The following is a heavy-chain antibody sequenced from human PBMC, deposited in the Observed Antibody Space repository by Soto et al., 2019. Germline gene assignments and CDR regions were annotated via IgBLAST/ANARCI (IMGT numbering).Heavy chain of an antibody. CDR2: INTDGSST. J-gene: IGHJ5*02. CDR1: GFTFSSYW. CDR3: ARDQSVAGPTTMFDP. D-gene: IGHD6-19*01. Sequence: GGSLRLSCAASGFTFSSYWMHWVRQAPGKGLVWVSRINTDGSSTTYADSVKGRFTISRDNAKNTLYLQMNSLRAEDTAMYYCARDQSVAGPTTMFDPWGQGTLVTVSS. V-gene: IGHV3-74*01.